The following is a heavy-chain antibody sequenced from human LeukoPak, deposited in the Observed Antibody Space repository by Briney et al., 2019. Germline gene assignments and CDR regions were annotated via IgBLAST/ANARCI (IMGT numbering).Heavy chain of an antibody. J-gene: IGHJ6*02. CDR3: ARVRYSSSWDV. CDR2: ISYDGSNK. Sequence: GGSLRLSCAASGFTFSDNAMHWVRQAPGKGLEWVAVISYDGSNKYYADSVKGRFTISRDNSKNTLYLQVNSLRAEDTAVYYCARVRYSSSWDVWGQGTTVTVSS. V-gene: IGHV3-30-3*01. D-gene: IGHD6-13*01. CDR1: GFTFSDNA.